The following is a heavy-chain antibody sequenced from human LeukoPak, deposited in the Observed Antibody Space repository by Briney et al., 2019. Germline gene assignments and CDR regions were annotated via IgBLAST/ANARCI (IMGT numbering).Heavy chain of an antibody. V-gene: IGHV4-59*08. D-gene: IGHD6-19*01. Sequence: PSETLSLTCTVSGGSISSYYWSWIRQPPGKGLEWIGYIYYSGSTNYNPSLKSRVTILVDTSKNQFSLKLSSVTAADTAVYYCARVRGSGWNFDYWGQGTLVTVSS. CDR3: ARVRGSGWNFDY. CDR1: GGSISSYY. J-gene: IGHJ4*02. CDR2: IYYSGST.